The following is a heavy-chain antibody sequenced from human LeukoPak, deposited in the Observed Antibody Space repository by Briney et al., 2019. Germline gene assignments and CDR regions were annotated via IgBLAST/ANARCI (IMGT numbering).Heavy chain of an antibody. V-gene: IGHV4-30-4*01. J-gene: IGHJ4*02. CDR2: IYYSGST. D-gene: IGHD2/OR15-2a*01. CDR3: ARARSNTFDY. Sequence: PSETLSLTCTVSGGSISSGDYYWSWIRQPPGKDLEWIGYIYYSGSTYYNPSLKSRVTISVDTSKNQFSLKLSSVTVADTAVYYCARARSNTFDYWGQGTLVTVSS. CDR1: GGSISSGDYY.